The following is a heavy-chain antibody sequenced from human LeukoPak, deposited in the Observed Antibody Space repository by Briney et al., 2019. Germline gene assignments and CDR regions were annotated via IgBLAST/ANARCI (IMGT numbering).Heavy chain of an antibody. CDR1: GFTFSSYA. CDR3: ALHLFDY. J-gene: IGHJ4*02. Sequence: GRSLRLSCAASGFTFSSYAMHWVRQAPGKGLEWVAVISYDGSNKYYADSVKGRFTISRDNSKNTLYLQMNSLRAEDTAVYYCALHLFDYWGQGTLVTVSS. CDR2: ISYDGSNK. V-gene: IGHV3-30-3*01.